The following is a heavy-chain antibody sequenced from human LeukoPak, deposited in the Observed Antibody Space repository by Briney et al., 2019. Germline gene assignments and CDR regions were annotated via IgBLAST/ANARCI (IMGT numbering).Heavy chain of an antibody. CDR2: IYYSGST. CDR1: GGSISSYY. J-gene: IGHJ6*03. D-gene: IGHD4-17*01. CDR3: ARLTTSYYYYYMDV. Sequence: SETLSLTCTVSGGSISSYYWSWIRQPPGKGLEWIGYIYYSGSTNYNPSLKSRVTISVDTSKNQFSLELSSVTAADTAVYYCARLTTSYYYYYMDVWGKGTTVTISS. V-gene: IGHV4-59*12.